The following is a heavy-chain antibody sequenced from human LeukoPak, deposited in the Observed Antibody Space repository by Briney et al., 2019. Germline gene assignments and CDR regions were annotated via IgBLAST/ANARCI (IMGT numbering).Heavy chain of an antibody. V-gene: IGHV1-69*04. CDR2: IIPILGIA. CDR3: ARNWWGGSTGGY. Sequence: GASVKVSCKASGGTFSSYAISWVRQAPGQGLEWMGRIIPILGIANYAQKFQGRVTMTRNTSISTAYMELSSLRSEDTAVYYCARNWWGGSTGGYWGQGTLVTVSS. D-gene: IGHD1-26*01. J-gene: IGHJ4*02. CDR1: GGTFSSYA.